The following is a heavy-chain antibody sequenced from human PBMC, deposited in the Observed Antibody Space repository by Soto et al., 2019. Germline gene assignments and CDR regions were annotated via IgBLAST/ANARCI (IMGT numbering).Heavy chain of an antibody. CDR1: VGSFSGYY. Sequence: SETLSLTCSVYVGSFSGYYWSWIRQPPGKGLEWIGEINHSGSTNYNPSLKSRVTISVDTSKNQFSLKLSSVTAADTAVYYCATARYFDCLSRAKTLDYWGQGTLAT. CDR3: ATARYFDCLSRAKTLDY. CDR2: INHSGST. V-gene: IGHV4-34*01. J-gene: IGHJ4*02. D-gene: IGHD3-9*01.